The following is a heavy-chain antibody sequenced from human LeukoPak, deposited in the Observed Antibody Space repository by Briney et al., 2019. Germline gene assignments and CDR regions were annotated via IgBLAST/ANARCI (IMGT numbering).Heavy chain of an antibody. CDR3: ARAQSSVVTYDY. CDR2: ISTNGNT. Sequence: PGGSLRLSCAASGFTFSSYGMNWVRQAPGKGLEYVSGISTNGNTYYANSVQGRFTISRDNSKNTLYLQMGSLRVEDMGIFYCARAQSSVVTYDYWGQGALVTVSS. V-gene: IGHV3-64*01. D-gene: IGHD4-23*01. J-gene: IGHJ4*02. CDR1: GFTFSSYG.